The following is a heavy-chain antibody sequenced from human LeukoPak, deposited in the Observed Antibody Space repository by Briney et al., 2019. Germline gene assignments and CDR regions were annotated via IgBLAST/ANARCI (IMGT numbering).Heavy chain of an antibody. D-gene: IGHD6-13*01. V-gene: IGHV3-30*03. CDR1: GFTFSSYG. Sequence: PGGSLRLSCAASGFTFSSYGMHWVRQAPGKGLEWEAVISYDGSNKYYADSVKGRFTISRDNSKNTLYLQMNSLRAEDTAVYYCARDPLSSSSFDLWGQGTLVTVSS. CDR3: ARDPLSSSSFDL. J-gene: IGHJ4*02. CDR2: ISYDGSNK.